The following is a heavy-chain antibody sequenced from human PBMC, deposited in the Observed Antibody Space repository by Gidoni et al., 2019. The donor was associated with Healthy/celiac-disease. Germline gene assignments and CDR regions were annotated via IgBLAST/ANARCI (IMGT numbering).Heavy chain of an antibody. D-gene: IGHD2-2*02. V-gene: IGHV3-30*18. CDR3: AKSIVVPAAIRGGPYYYYYMDV. CDR1: GFTFSSYG. Sequence: QVQLVESGGGVVQPGRSLRLSCAASGFTFSSYGMHWVRQAPGKGLEWVAVISYDGSNKYYADSVKGRFTISRDNSKNTLYLQMNSLRAEDTAVYYCAKSIVVPAAIRGGPYYYYYMDVWGKGTTVTVSS. J-gene: IGHJ6*03. CDR2: ISYDGSNK.